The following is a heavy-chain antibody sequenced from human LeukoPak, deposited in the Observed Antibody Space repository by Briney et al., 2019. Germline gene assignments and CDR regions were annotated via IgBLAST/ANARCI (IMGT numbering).Heavy chain of an antibody. J-gene: IGHJ4*02. V-gene: IGHV1-18*01. CDR2: ISGYNGDT. Sequence: ASVTVSCKASGYTFTSYGINWVRQAPGQGLDWMGWISGYNGDTKYAEKFQGRVTLTTDTSTRTAYMELRSLRSDDTAVYYCARDPPRGYSSGTGDYWGQGTLVTVSS. CDR3: ARDPPRGYSSGTGDY. CDR1: GYTFTSYG. D-gene: IGHD5-18*01.